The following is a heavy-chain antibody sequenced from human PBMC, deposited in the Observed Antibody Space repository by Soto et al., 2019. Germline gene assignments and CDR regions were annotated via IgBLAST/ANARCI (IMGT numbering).Heavy chain of an antibody. CDR1: GGSISSSSYY. CDR3: ARHSDYGDYVFDY. J-gene: IGHJ4*02. CDR2: IYYSGST. Sequence: SETLSLTCTVSGGSISSSSYYWGWIRQPPGKGLEWIGSIYYSGSTYYNPSLKSRVTISVDTSKNQFSLKLSSVTAADTAVYYCARHSDYGDYVFDYWGQGTLVTVSS. V-gene: IGHV4-39*01. D-gene: IGHD4-17*01.